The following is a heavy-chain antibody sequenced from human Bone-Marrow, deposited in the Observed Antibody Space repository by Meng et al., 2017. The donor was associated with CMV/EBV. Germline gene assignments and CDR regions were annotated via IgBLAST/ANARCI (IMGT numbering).Heavy chain of an antibody. Sequence: GESLKISCAASGFTFSSYAMHWVRQAPGKGLEWVAVISYDGSNKYYADSVKGRFTISRDNSKNTLYLQMNSLRAEDTAAYYCARAPTELRGAFDIWGQGTMVTVSS. CDR2: ISYDGSNK. V-gene: IGHV3-30-3*01. D-gene: IGHD1-26*01. J-gene: IGHJ3*02. CDR1: GFTFSSYA. CDR3: ARAPTELRGAFDI.